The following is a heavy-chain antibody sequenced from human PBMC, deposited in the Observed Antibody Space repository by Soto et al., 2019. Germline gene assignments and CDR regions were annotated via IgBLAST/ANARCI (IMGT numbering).Heavy chain of an antibody. D-gene: IGHD6-19*01. CDR2: IKRNIDGGTT. Sequence: PGGSLRLSCAASGFTFSNAWMSWVRQAPGGGLEWVGRIKRNIDGGTTDYAAPVKGRFAISRDDSNSILYLEMNSLRSEDTAVYYCTTVAAVVLNWGQGLLVTLSS. CDR1: GFTFSNAW. CDR3: TTVAAVVLN. J-gene: IGHJ4*02. V-gene: IGHV3-15*01.